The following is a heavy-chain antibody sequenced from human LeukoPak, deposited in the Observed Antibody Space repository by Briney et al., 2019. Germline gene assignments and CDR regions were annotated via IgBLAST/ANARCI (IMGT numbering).Heavy chain of an antibody. V-gene: IGHV1-18*01. CDR1: GGTFSSYA. CDR2: ISAYNGNT. CDR3: ARVPLGGDCFNDY. J-gene: IGHJ4*02. D-gene: IGHD2-21*02. Sequence: ASVKVSCKASGGTFSSYAISWVRQAPGQGLEWMGWISAYNGNTNYAQKLQGRVTMTTDTSTSTAYMELRSLRSDDTAVYYCARVPLGGDCFNDYWGQGTLVTVSS.